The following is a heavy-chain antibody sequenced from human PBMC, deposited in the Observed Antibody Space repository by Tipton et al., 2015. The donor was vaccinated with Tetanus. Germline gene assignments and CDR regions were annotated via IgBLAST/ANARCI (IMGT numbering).Heavy chain of an antibody. Sequence: LRLSCSVSGGSVSNSSLYWDWIRQVPGKGLEWIGYTHHSGNTNYNPSLSGRVTTSVDTSKNQFSLKMSSVTAADTAVYYCARWGDTSGRTNLYAFDIWGQGTMVSVSS. CDR2: THHSGNT. V-gene: IGHV4-61*01. CDR1: GGSVSNSSLY. CDR3: ARWGDTSGRTNLYAFDI. J-gene: IGHJ3*02. D-gene: IGHD3-10*01.